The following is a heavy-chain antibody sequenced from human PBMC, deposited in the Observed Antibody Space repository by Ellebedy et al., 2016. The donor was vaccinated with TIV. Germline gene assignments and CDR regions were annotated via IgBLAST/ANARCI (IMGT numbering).Heavy chain of an antibody. CDR1: GYSFTSYW. J-gene: IGHJ4*02. V-gene: IGHV5-51*01. CDR3: ASRAVGATRIWYFDY. CDR2: IYPGDSDT. D-gene: IGHD1-26*01. Sequence: GESLKISCKGSGYSFTSYWIAWVRQMPGKGLEWMGIIYPGDSDTRYSPSFQGQVTISADKSISTAYLQWSSLKASDTAMYYCASRAVGATRIWYFDYWGQGTLVTVSS.